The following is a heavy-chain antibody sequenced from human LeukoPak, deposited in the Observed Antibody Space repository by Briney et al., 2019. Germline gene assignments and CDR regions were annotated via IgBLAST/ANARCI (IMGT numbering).Heavy chain of an antibody. J-gene: IGHJ5*02. D-gene: IGHD3-3*01. CDR2: IYHSGST. Sequence: PETPCLTCAVSGGSISSSNWWSWVRQPPGKGLEWIGEIYHSGSTNCNPPPKSRVTISVDKSKNQFSLKLNSVTAADTAVYYCARNPVGIITTHPNWFDPWGKGTPVSSSS. CDR3: ARNPVGIITTHPNWFDP. V-gene: IGHV4-4*03. CDR1: GGSISSSNW.